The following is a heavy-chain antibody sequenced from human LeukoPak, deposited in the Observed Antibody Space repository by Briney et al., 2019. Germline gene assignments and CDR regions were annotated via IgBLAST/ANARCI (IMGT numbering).Heavy chain of an antibody. J-gene: IGHJ5*02. Sequence: SETLSLTCTVSGGSISSGDYYWSWIRQPPGKGLEWIGYIYYSGSTYYNPSLKSRVTISVDTSKNQFSLKLSSVTAADTAVYYCARDRLLGPTWFDPWGQGTLVTVSS. D-gene: IGHD1-26*01. CDR2: IYYSGST. CDR3: ARDRLLGPTWFDP. CDR1: GGSISSGDYY. V-gene: IGHV4-30-4*01.